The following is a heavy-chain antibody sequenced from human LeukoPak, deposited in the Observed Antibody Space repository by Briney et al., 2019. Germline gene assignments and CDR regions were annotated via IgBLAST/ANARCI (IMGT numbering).Heavy chain of an antibody. CDR2: IYYSGST. CDR3: ARMGHHYDSNGYEF. CDR1: GGSISTYY. J-gene: IGHJ4*02. D-gene: IGHD3-22*01. Sequence: SETLSLTCTVSGGSISTYYWSWLRQPPGKGLEWIGNIYYSGSTNYRPSLKSRVSISVDTSKNQFSLKLSSVTAADTAVYYCARMGHHYDSNGYEFWGQGTLVTVSS. V-gene: IGHV4-59*08.